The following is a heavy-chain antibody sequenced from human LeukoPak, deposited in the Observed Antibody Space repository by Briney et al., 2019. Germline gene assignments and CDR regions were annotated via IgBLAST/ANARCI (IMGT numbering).Heavy chain of an antibody. Sequence: GGSLRLSCAASGFTFSNYVMRWVRQAPGKGLEWVAYIRQDGTEKDYVESVKGRFTIPRDNAKNTLYLQMNIRGADDTAFYYCAELGITMIGGVWGKGTTVTISS. CDR3: AELGITMIGGV. V-gene: IGHV3-7*01. CDR1: GFTFSNYV. J-gene: IGHJ6*04. D-gene: IGHD3-10*02. CDR2: IRQDGTEK.